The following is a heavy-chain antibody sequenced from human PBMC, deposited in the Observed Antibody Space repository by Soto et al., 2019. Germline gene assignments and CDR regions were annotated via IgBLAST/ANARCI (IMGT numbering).Heavy chain of an antibody. CDR1: GYTFTSRY. D-gene: IGHD6-13*01. Sequence: ASVKVSCKASGYTFTSRYMHWVRQAPGQGLEWMGIINPSDGSTTYAQKFQGRVSMTRDKSTSTLYMELSSVTAADTAVYYCVSGSSWYLHWGQGTLVTVSS. CDR2: INPSDGST. CDR3: VSGSSWYLH. V-gene: IGHV1-46*01. J-gene: IGHJ4*02.